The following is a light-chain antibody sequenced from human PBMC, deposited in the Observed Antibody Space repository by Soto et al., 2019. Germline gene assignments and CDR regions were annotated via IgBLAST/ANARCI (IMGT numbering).Light chain of an antibody. CDR2: GAS. J-gene: IGKJ1*01. Sequence: IKMTKAPSTLPVPPRQRATLSCRASQSVSSNLAWYQQKPGQAPRLLIYGASTRTTGIPARFSGSGSGTEFTLTISSLQSADFAVSYCQQYNNWPSGTFGQGTKVDI. CDR1: QSVSSN. V-gene: IGKV3-15*01. CDR3: QQYNNWPSGT.